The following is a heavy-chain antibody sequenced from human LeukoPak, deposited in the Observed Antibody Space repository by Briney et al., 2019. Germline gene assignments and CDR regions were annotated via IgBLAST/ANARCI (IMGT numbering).Heavy chain of an antibody. J-gene: IGHJ4*02. Sequence: KGGESLKISCKGSGYSFTSYWIGWVRQMPGKGLEWMGIIYPGDSDTRYSPSFQGQVTISADRSISTAYLQWSSLKASDTAMYYCARLERPGKLLIAAAGTRDYYDSSGLNYWGQGTLVTVSS. V-gene: IGHV5-51*01. D-gene: IGHD3-22*01. CDR1: GYSFTSYW. CDR3: ARLERPGKLLIAAAGTRDYYDSSGLNY. CDR2: IYPGDSDT.